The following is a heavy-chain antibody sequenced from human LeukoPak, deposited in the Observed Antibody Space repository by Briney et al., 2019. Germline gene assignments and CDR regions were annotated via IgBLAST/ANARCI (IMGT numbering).Heavy chain of an antibody. J-gene: IGHJ4*02. CDR3: ARVGSCTNGVCYNPFDY. D-gene: IGHD2-8*01. V-gene: IGHV3-11*04. CDR2: ISSSGSTT. Sequence: GGSVRLSCAASGFIFSDYYMSWIRQAPGKGLEWVSYISSSGSTTYYADSVKGRFTISRDNAKNSLYLQMNSLRAEDTAVYHCARVGSCTNGVCYNPFDYWGQGTLVTVSS. CDR1: GFIFSDYY.